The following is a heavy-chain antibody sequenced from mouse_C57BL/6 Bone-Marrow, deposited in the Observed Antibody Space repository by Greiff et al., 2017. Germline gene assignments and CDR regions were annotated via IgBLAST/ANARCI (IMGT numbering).Heavy chain of an antibody. CDR1: GFTFSDYG. CDR2: ISSGSSTI. CDR3: ARRSGTGYFDV. V-gene: IGHV5-17*01. D-gene: IGHD4-1*01. Sequence: EVKLVESGGGLVKPGGSLKLSCAASGFTFSDYGMHWVRQAPEKGLEWVAYISSGSSTIYYADTVKGRFTISRDNAKNTLFLQMTSLRSEETAMYYCARRSGTGYFDVWGTGTTFTVSS. J-gene: IGHJ1*03.